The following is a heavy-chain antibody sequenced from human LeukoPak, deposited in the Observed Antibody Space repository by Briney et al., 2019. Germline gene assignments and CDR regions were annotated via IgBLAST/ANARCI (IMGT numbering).Heavy chain of an antibody. J-gene: IGHJ6*03. CDR1: GGSISTYW. V-gene: IGHV4-59*01. CDR2: IFYSGYT. D-gene: IGHD3-22*01. Sequence: SETLSLTCSVSGGSISTYWWSWIRQSPGQGLEWIGNIFYSGYTNYNPSLKSRVTILVDTSKKQFSLKLSSVTAADTAVYYCARAHSSGRVYYYYMDVWGKGTTVTISS. CDR3: ARAHSSGRVYYYYMDV.